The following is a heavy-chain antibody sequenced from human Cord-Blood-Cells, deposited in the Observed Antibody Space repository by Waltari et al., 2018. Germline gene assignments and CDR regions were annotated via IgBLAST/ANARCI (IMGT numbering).Heavy chain of an antibody. V-gene: IGHV4-61*01. Sequence: QVQLQESGPGLVKPSETLSLTCTVSGGSVSSGSYYWSWIRQPPGKGLEWIGYIYSSGSTNYNPSLKSRVTLSVDTSKNQFSLKLSSVTAADTAVYYCARIIRLGTFDYWGQGTLVTVSS. CDR2: IYSSGST. CDR1: GGSVSSGSYY. D-gene: IGHD7-27*01. J-gene: IGHJ4*02. CDR3: ARIIRLGTFDY.